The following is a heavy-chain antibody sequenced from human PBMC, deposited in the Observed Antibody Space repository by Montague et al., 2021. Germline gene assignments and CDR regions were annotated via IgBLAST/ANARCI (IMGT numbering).Heavy chain of an antibody. Sequence: SETLSLTCAGSGGTFNDYYWSWIRQSPGQGLEWIGDITHNGRTNSNPSLKSRVTLSVDTSKSHFSLNLTSVTAADTAVYFCARRPRITVTGRLDLWGEGTLVTVSS. V-gene: IGHV4-34*01. CDR3: ARRPRITVTGRLDL. CDR2: ITHNGRT. J-gene: IGHJ4*02. CDR1: GGTFNDYY. D-gene: IGHD4-11*01.